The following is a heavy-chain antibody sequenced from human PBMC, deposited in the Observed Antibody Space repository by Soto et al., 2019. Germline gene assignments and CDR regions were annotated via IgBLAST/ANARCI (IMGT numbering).Heavy chain of an antibody. J-gene: IGHJ5*01. CDR2: INPNTGDT. CDR3: GREDSSGTYIVKNWFDS. Sequence: ASVKVSCKVSGYTFTDYYLHWVRQAAGQGLEWMGCINPNTGDTRFQKKFKGMVTLTRGTYISTGYIELNSLRSDDTDLNYCGREDSSGTYIVKNWFDSWGQGALVTVSS. D-gene: IGHD1-26*01. CDR1: GYTFTDYY. V-gene: IGHV1-2*02.